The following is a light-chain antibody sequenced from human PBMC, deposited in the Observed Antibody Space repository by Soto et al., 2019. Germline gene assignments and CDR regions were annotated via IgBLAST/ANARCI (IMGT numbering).Light chain of an antibody. CDR1: QSVTCSY. CDR2: VAS. J-gene: IGKJ2*01. V-gene: IGKV3-20*01. CDR3: HQYGSAPYT. Sequence: EIVLTQSPGTLSLSPGERATLSCRASQSVTCSYLAWYQQKPGQAPRLLIYVASSRATGIPDRFSGSGSGTDFTLTISRLEPEDFAVYYCHQYGSAPYTFGQGTKLEIK.